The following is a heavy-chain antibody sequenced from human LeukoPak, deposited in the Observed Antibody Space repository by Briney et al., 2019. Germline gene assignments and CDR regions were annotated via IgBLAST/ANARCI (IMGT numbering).Heavy chain of an antibody. V-gene: IGHV4-34*01. CDR1: GGSFSGYY. CDR3: ATITIFVVVPVD. Sequence: SETLSLTCAVYGGSFSGYYWSWIRQPPGKGLEWIGEINHSGSTNYNPSLKSRVTISVDTSKNQFSLKLSSVTAADTAVYYCATITIFVVVPVDWGQGTLVTVSS. CDR2: INHSGST. D-gene: IGHD3-3*01. J-gene: IGHJ4*02.